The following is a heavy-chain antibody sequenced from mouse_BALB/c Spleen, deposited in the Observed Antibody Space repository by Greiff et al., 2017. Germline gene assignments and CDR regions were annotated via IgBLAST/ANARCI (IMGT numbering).Heavy chain of an antibody. D-gene: IGHD2-10*01. J-gene: IGHJ4*01. CDR1: GFTFSSYT. CDR3: ARTAYYGNSLYAMDY. CDR2: ISSGGGNT. V-gene: IGHV5-9*03. Sequence: EVMLVESGGGLVKPGGSLKLSCAASGFTFSSYTMSWVRQTPEKRLEWVATISSGGGNTYYPDSVKGRFTISRANAKNNLYLQMSSLRSEDTALYYCARTAYYGNSLYAMDYWGQGTSVTVSS.